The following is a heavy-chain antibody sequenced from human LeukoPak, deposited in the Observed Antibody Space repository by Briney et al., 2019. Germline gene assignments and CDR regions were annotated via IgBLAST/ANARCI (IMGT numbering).Heavy chain of an antibody. V-gene: IGHV3-49*03. CDR2: IRSRAYGGTT. Sequence: GGSLRLSCTASGFTFGDYVMSWFRQAPGKGLEWVGLIRSRAYGGTTEYAASVKDRFTISRDDSKSIAYLQMNSLKTEDTAVYYCSVRWFHDAFDIWGQGTLVTVSS. CDR3: SVRWFHDAFDI. CDR1: GFTFGDYV. D-gene: IGHD4-23*01. J-gene: IGHJ3*02.